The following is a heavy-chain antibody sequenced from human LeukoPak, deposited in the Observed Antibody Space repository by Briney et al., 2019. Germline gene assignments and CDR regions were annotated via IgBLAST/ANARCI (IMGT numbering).Heavy chain of an antibody. Sequence: GGSLRLSCAASGFTFSSYSMNWVRQAPGKGLEWVSSISSSSSYIYYADSVKGRFTISRDNAKNSLYLQMNSLRAEDTAVYYCARGPHNPLKWKLLDYYYYGMDVWGQGTTVTVSS. D-gene: IGHD1-26*01. CDR3: ARGPHNPLKWKLLDYYYYGMDV. V-gene: IGHV3-21*01. CDR1: GFTFSSYS. CDR2: ISSSSSYI. J-gene: IGHJ6*02.